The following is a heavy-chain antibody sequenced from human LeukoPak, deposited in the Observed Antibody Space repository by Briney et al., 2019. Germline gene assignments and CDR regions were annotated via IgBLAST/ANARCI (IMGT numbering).Heavy chain of an antibody. V-gene: IGHV4-59*11. Sequence: SETLSLTCTASGGSISSHYWSWIRQPPGKGLEWIGYIYYSGSTNYNPSLKSRVTISVDTSKNQFSLKLSSVTAADTAVYYCASALWFGELSNWGQGTLVTVSS. CDR2: IYYSGST. CDR3: ASALWFGELSN. D-gene: IGHD3-10*01. J-gene: IGHJ4*02. CDR1: GGSISSHY.